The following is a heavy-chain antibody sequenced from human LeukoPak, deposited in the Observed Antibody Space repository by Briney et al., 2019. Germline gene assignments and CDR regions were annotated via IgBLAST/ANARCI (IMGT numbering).Heavy chain of an antibody. J-gene: IGHJ4*02. CDR2: IYYSGST. D-gene: IGHD3-10*01. CDR3: ARDLYYYGSGSYHSSDY. CDR1: GGSISSSSYY. V-gene: IGHV4-39*07. Sequence: SETLSLTCTVSGGSISSSSYYWGWIRQPPGKGLEWIGSIYYSGSTYYNPSLKSGVTISVDTSKNQFSLKLNSVTAADTAVYYCARDLYYYGSGSYHSSDYWGQGTLVTVSS.